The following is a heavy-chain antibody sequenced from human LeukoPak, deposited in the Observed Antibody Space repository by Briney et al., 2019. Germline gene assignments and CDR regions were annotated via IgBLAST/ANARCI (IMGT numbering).Heavy chain of an antibody. CDR2: IYVGDSDT. D-gene: IGHD3-9*01. CDR1: GNSFNNFW. Sequence: GESLKISCKGSGNSFNNFWIGWVRQMPGKGLEWMGMIYVGDSDTRYSPSFQGQVTISADKSISTAYLQWSSLKASDTAMYYCARGGGDGTGYYDSSGQGTLVTVSS. CDR3: ARGGGDGTGYYDS. V-gene: IGHV5-51*01. J-gene: IGHJ5*01.